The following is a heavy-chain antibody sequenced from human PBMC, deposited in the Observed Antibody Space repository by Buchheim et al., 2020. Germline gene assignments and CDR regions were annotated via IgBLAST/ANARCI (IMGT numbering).Heavy chain of an antibody. CDR3: ARDQSSGWYSY. CDR1: GYTFSSYY. D-gene: IGHD6-19*01. Sequence: QVQLVQSGAEVKKPGASVKVSCKASGYTFSSYYMHWVRQAPGQGLEWMGLINPRGVTTSNAQKFQGRVAMTRDTSTSTGYMELSSLRSEDTAVYYCARDQSSGWYSYWGQGTL. CDR2: INPRGVTT. J-gene: IGHJ4*02. V-gene: IGHV1-46*01.